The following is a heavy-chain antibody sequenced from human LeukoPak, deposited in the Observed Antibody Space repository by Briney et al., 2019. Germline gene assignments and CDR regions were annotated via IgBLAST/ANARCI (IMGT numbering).Heavy chain of an antibody. Sequence: PGVSVSLLCAATGFPCSRFDKIGVPRARGRGLEWVSGISAGCRGSHQAHSVMGGFTISRDNSKNTVYLQMTSLRAEDSAVYYCAKWDWGIFHLEIWGQGLLVTVAS. V-gene: IGHV3-23*01. CDR1: GFPCSRFD. J-gene: IGHJ4*02. CDR2: ISAGCRGS. CDR3: AKWDWGIFHLEI. D-gene: IGHD3/OR15-3a*01.